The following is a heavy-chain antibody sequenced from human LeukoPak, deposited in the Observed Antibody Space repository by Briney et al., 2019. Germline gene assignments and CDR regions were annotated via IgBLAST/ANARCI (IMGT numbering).Heavy chain of an antibody. Sequence: SETLFLTCTVSGGSISRYYWSWIRQPPGKGLEWIGYIYYSGSTNYNPSLKSRVTISVDTSKNQFSLKLSSVTAADTAVYYCARDYGGNSDDAFDIWGQGTMVTVSS. CDR2: IYYSGST. CDR1: GGSISRYY. CDR3: ARDYGGNSDDAFDI. J-gene: IGHJ3*02. D-gene: IGHD4-17*01. V-gene: IGHV4-59*01.